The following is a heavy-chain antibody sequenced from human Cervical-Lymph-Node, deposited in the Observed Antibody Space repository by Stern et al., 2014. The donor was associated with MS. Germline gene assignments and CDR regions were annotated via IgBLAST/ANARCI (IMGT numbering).Heavy chain of an antibody. D-gene: IGHD1-14*01. Sequence: QVQLVQSGAEVKKPGASVKVSCKASGYTFTGYYMHWVRQAPGQGLEWMGWINPNNGGTNYEQNFQGRVTMPRDTSLSPGSMELGRLRADDTAVYYCASGTRIDYVLDYWGQGTLVTVSS. CDR1: GYTFTGYY. J-gene: IGHJ4*02. CDR3: ASGTRIDYVLDY. CDR2: INPNNGGT. V-gene: IGHV1-2*02.